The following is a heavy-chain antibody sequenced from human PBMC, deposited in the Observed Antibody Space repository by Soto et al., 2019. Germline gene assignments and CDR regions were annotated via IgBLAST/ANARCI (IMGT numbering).Heavy chain of an antibody. D-gene: IGHD6-13*01. CDR3: AKATLAGAATLIPDY. V-gene: IGHV3-23*01. Sequence: EVQLLESGGGLVQPGGSLRLSCAAAGFTFSIYAMSWVRQAPGKGLEWVSAISGSGGSTYYADSVKGRFTISRDNSKNTLDQQMTSQRADYTAVYYCAKATLAGAATLIPDYWGQGTLVTVSS. CDR2: ISGSGGST. CDR1: GFTFSIYA. J-gene: IGHJ4*02.